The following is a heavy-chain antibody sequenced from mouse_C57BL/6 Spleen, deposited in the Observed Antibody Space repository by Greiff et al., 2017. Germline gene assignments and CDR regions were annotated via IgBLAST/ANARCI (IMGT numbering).Heavy chain of an antibody. J-gene: IGHJ4*01. CDR2: IYPRSGNP. D-gene: IGHD1-1*01. CDR1: GYTFTSYG. CDR3: ARDDYGSSYGYAMDY. V-gene: IGHV1-81*01. Sequence: QVQLKQSGAELARPGASVKLSCKASGYTFTSYGISWVKQRTGQGLEWIGEIYPRSGNPYYNEKFKGKSTLTADKSSSTAYMELRSLTSEDSAVYFCARDDYGSSYGYAMDYWGQGTSVTVSS.